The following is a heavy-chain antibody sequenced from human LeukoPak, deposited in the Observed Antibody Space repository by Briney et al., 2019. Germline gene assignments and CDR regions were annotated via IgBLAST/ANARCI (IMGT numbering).Heavy chain of an antibody. D-gene: IGHD3-22*01. CDR2: INAGNGNT. Sequence: ASVKVSCKASGYTFLSYDINWGRQATGQGLEWMGWINAGNGNTKYSQKFQGRVTITRDTSASTAYMELSSLRSEDTAVYYCARERLTMIVDGAFDIWGQGTMVTVSS. CDR1: GYTFLSYD. V-gene: IGHV1-3*01. J-gene: IGHJ3*02. CDR3: ARERLTMIVDGAFDI.